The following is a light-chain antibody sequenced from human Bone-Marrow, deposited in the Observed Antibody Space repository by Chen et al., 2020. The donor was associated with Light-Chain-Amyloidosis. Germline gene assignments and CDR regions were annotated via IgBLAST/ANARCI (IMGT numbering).Light chain of an antibody. CDR2: GAS. CDR1: PSVSSTY. CDR3: HLNGRSPPCT. J-gene: IGKJ2*02. Sequence: EIVLTQSPGTLSLSPGERATLSCRASPSVSSTYLAWYQQKPGQGPRLLIYGASTRATGIPDRFSGSGSGTDFTLTISRLEPEDFAVYYCHLNGRSPPCTFGQGTKLEIK. V-gene: IGKV3-20*01.